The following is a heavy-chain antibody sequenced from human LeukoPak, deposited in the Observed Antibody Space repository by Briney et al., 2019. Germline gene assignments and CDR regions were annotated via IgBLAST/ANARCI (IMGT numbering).Heavy chain of an antibody. Sequence: GESLRLSCVASGFSFNPYWMAWVRQAPGKGLEWVATISHDGYSTFYVDSVRGRFSISRDNAQDSLFLQMSSLRVDDTAVYYCAREYYSSFDYWGQGALVTVSS. J-gene: IGHJ4*02. CDR1: GFSFNPYW. V-gene: IGHV3-7*01. CDR2: ISHDGYST. D-gene: IGHD2-21*01. CDR3: AREYYSSFDY.